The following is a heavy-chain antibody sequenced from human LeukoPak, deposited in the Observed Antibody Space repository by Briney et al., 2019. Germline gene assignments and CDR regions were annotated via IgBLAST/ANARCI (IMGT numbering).Heavy chain of an antibody. V-gene: IGHV3-48*01. CDR1: GFTFSSYS. CDR3: AKAPVTTCRGAFCYPFDY. Sequence: PGGSLRLSCAASGFTFSSYSMNWVRQAPGKGLEWVSYISSSSSTIYYADSVKGRFTISRDNAKNSLYLQMNSLRAEDTAVYYCAKAPVTTCRGAFCYPFDYWGLGTLVTVSS. J-gene: IGHJ4*02. CDR2: ISSSSSTI. D-gene: IGHD2-15*01.